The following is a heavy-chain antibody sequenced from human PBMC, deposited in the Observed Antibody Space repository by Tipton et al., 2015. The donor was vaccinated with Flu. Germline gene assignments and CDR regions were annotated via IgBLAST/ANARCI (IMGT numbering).Heavy chain of an antibody. Sequence: SLRLSCAASGFTFDDYGMSWVRQAPGKGLEWVSGINWNGGSTGYADSVKGRFTISRDNAKNSLYLQMNSLRAEDTALYHCARVNTAMVTGYFDLWGRGPLVTVSS. CDR3: ARVNTAMVTGYFDL. CDR1: GFTFDDYG. CDR2: INWNGGST. V-gene: IGHV3-20*01. D-gene: IGHD5-18*01. J-gene: IGHJ2*01.